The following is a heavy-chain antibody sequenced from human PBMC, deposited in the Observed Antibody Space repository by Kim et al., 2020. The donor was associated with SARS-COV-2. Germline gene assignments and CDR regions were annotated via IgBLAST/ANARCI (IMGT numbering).Heavy chain of an antibody. Sequence: SETLSLTCAVSGGSISSSNWWSWVRQPPGKGLEWIGEIYHNGSTNYNPSLKSRVTISVDKSKNQFSLKLSSVTAADTAVYYCARVPPTAYYFDYWGQGTLVTVSS. CDR3: ARVPPTAYYFDY. J-gene: IGHJ4*02. D-gene: IGHD1-26*01. V-gene: IGHV4-4*02. CDR2: IYHNGST. CDR1: GGSISSSNW.